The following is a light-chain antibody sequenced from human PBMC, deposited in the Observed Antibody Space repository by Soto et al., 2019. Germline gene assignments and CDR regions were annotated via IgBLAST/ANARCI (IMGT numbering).Light chain of an antibody. CDR2: VNTNGSH. CDR3: QTWGTGIKV. Sequence: QSVLTQSPSASASLGASVKLTCTLSSEHSTYDIAWHQQQPEKGPRYLMKVNTNGSHTKGDGIPDRFSGSSSGAERYLTISSLQSEDEADYYCQTWGTGIKVFGGGTKVTVL. J-gene: IGLJ2*01. CDR1: SEHSTYD. V-gene: IGLV4-69*01.